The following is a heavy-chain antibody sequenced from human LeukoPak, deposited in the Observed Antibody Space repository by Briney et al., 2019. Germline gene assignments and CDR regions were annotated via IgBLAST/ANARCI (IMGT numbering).Heavy chain of an antibody. CDR2: ITASSTAI. Sequence: GGSLRLSCAASGFTFSSYEMNWVRQAPGKGLEWVSSITASSTAIYSADSVKGRFTISRDNAKNFLYLQMNSLRAEDTAVYYCARTYYDILTGYNPYFDYWGQGILVTVSS. J-gene: IGHJ4*02. CDR1: GFTFSSYE. D-gene: IGHD3-9*01. V-gene: IGHV3-21*01. CDR3: ARTYYDILTGYNPYFDY.